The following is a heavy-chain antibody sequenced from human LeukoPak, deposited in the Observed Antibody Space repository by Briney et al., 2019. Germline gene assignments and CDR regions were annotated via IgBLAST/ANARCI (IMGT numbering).Heavy chain of an antibody. CDR1: GFTFSSYG. CDR2: ISYDGSNK. J-gene: IGHJ4*02. CDR3: AKDHPDSSGSFDY. D-gene: IGHD3-22*01. V-gene: IGHV3-30*18. Sequence: GGSLRLSCAASGFTFSSYGMHWVRQAPGKGLEWVAVISYDGSNKYYADSVKGRFTISRDNSKNTLYLQMNSLRAEDTAVYYCAKDHPDSSGSFDYWGQGTLVTVSS.